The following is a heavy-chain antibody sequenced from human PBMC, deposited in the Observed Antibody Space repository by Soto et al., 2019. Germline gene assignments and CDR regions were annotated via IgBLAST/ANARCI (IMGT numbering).Heavy chain of an antibody. CDR2: INIDGSRI. CDR1: GFTFSSYW. J-gene: IGHJ4*02. CDR3: IRGDGDRFDGNGYLGRH. Sequence: PGGSLRLSCAASGFTFSSYWMHWVRQAPGKGLVWVSRINIDGSRISYADFVKGRCTISRDDAKNTVYMQMNSLRVEDTAAYYCIRGDGDRFDGNGYLGRHWGQGTLVTVSS. V-gene: IGHV3-74*01. D-gene: IGHD3-22*01.